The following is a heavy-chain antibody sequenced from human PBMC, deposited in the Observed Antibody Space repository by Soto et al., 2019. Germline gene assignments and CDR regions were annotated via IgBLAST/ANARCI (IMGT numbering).Heavy chain of an antibody. J-gene: IGHJ4*02. CDR3: ARGHDFWSGFSYFDY. D-gene: IGHD3-3*01. CDR2: VYYSGST. Sequence: SETLSLTCTVSGGSVSSGSHYWSWIRQPPGKRLEWVGYVYYSGSTNYNPSLQSRVTISVDTSKNQFSLKMNSVTAADTAVYYCARGHDFWSGFSYFDYWGQGTLVTVSS. V-gene: IGHV4-61*01. CDR1: GGSVSSGSHY.